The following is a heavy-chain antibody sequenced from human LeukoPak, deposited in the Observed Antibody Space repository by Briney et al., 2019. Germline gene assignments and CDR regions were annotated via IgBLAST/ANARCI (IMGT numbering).Heavy chain of an antibody. V-gene: IGHV4-34*01. Sequence: SETLSLTCGVYGGSFSDCYWSWIRQSPGKGLEWIGEINDSGSTNYNPSLKSRVIISVDTSKNQFSLNLTSVTAADTAVYYCARRNLETRAKYFHHWGQGTLVTVSS. CDR3: ARRNLETRAKYFHH. D-gene: IGHD1-14*01. J-gene: IGHJ1*01. CDR1: GGSFSDCY. CDR2: INDSGST.